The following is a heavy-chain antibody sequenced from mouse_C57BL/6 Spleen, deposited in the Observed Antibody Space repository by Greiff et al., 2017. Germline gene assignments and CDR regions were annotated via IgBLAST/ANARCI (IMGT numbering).Heavy chain of an antibody. CDR1: GYTFTSYW. Sequence: QVQLQQPGTELVKPGASVKLSCKASGYTFTSYWMHWVKQRPGQGLEWIGNINPSNGGTNYNEKFKSKATLTVDKSSSTAYMQLSSLTSEDSAVYYCARTSYGYDRVYAMDDWGQGTSVTVSS. CDR2: INPSNGGT. V-gene: IGHV1-53*01. D-gene: IGHD2-9*01. CDR3: ARTSYGYDRVYAMDD. J-gene: IGHJ4*01.